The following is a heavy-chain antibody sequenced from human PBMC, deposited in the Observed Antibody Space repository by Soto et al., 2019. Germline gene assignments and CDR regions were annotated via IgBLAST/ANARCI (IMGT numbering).Heavy chain of an antibody. CDR3: ANDMVGAWDY. D-gene: IGHD1-26*01. CDR1: GFPFRSYA. Sequence: GGSLRLSCAVSGFPFRSYAMSWVRQAPGKGLEWVSAISGSGDNTYLADSVKGRFTISRDNSKTTLYLQMNSLRAEDTAVYYCANDMVGAWDYWGQGTLVTVSS. V-gene: IGHV3-23*01. J-gene: IGHJ4*02. CDR2: ISGSGDNT.